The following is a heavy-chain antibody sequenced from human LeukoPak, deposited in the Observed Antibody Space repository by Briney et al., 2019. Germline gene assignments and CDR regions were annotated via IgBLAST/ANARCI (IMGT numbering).Heavy chain of an antibody. CDR1: GASVSRIGYS. D-gene: IGHD2-2*01. J-gene: IGHJ4*02. V-gene: IGHV4-30-2*03. Sequence: PSQTLSLTCAVSGASVSRIGYSWSWVRQPPGKALEWIAYIYQTGNAYYNPSLKSRVTMSVDTSKNQFSLKLSSVTAADTAVYYCARRGSSTRPIDYWGQGTLVTVSS. CDR2: IYQTGNA. CDR3: ARRGSSTRPIDY.